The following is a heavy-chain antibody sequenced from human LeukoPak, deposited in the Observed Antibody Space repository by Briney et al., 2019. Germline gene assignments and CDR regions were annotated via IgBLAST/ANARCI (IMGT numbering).Heavy chain of an antibody. CDR3: ARKGRPGIAAAGSYDY. J-gene: IGHJ4*02. D-gene: IGHD6-13*01. CDR2: VNPSDGYT. V-gene: IGHV1-46*01. CDR1: GYTFTSYY. Sequence: ASVKVSCKASGYTFTSYYIHWVRQAPGQGLEWMGIVNPSDGYTTYAQKFQGRVTMTRDMSTSTVYMELSSLRSEDTAVYYCARKGRPGIAAAGSYDYWGQGTLVTVSS.